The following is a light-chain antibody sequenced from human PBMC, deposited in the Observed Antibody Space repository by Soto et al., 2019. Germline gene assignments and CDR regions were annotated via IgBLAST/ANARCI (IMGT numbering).Light chain of an antibody. Sequence: IVMTQSPVTLSVSPGERATLSCRASQNIVTNLAWYQQKPGQAPRLVIYDASTRATDIPARFSGSGFGTEFILTISSLQSADFAVYYCQQYGSSPWTFGQGTKVEI. CDR3: QQYGSSPWT. CDR1: QNIVTN. J-gene: IGKJ1*01. CDR2: DAS. V-gene: IGKV3-15*01.